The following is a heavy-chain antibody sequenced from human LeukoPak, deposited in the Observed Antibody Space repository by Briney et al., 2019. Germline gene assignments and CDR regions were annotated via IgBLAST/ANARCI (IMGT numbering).Heavy chain of an antibody. Sequence: GGSLRLSCAASGFTFSSYSMNWVRQAPGKGLEWVSAISGSGGSTYYADSVKGRFTISRDNSKNTLYLQMNSLRAEDTAVYYCAKSHDYVWGSYPYYFDYWGRGTLVTVSS. D-gene: IGHD3-16*02. V-gene: IGHV3-23*01. CDR1: GFTFSSYS. CDR2: ISGSGGST. J-gene: IGHJ4*02. CDR3: AKSHDYVWGSYPYYFDY.